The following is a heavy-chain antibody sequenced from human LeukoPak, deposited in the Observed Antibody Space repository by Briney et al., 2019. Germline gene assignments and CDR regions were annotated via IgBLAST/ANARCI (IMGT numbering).Heavy chain of an antibody. Sequence: PGGSLRLSCATSGFTFSSYSMNWVRQAPGKGLDWVSYISGTSSTMHYADSVKGRLTISRDNAKNSLYLQMNSLRAEDTAVYYCARDADPLEWFDYWGQGTLVTVSS. CDR3: ARDADPLEWFDY. D-gene: IGHD3-3*01. J-gene: IGHJ4*02. CDR1: GFTFSSYS. V-gene: IGHV3-48*01. CDR2: ISGTSSTM.